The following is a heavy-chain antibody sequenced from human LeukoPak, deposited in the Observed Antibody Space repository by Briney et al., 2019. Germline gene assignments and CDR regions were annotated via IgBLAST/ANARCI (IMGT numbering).Heavy chain of an antibody. J-gene: IGHJ4*02. CDR2: IWYDGSNK. D-gene: IGHD3-22*01. Sequence: GGSLRLSCAASGFTFSSYGMHWVRQAPGKGLEWVAVIWYDGSNKYYADSVKGRFTISRDNSKNTLYLQMGSLRAEDMAVYFCARSSGYEYYFDYWGQGTLVTVSS. V-gene: IGHV3-33*01. CDR3: ARSSGYEYYFDY. CDR1: GFTFSSYG.